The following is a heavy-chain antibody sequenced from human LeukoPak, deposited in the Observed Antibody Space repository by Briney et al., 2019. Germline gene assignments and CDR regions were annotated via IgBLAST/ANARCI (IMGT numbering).Heavy chain of an antibody. Sequence: GGSLRLSCAASGFTFSTYGMSWVRQAPGKGLEWASAVSGTGTTYYADSVRGRFIISRDNSKNTLYLQMNSLRAEDTAAYYCAKMQGYFDYWGQGTLVTVSS. CDR2: VSGTGTT. V-gene: IGHV3-23*01. CDR1: GFTFSTYG. J-gene: IGHJ4*02. CDR3: AKMQGYFDY.